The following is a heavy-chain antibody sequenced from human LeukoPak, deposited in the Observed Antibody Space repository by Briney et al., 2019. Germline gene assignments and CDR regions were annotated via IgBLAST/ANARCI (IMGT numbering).Heavy chain of an antibody. CDR2: IYYSGST. CDR3: ARTNAFDI. J-gene: IGHJ3*02. Sequence: PSETLSLTCTVSGGCISTNYWSWIRQPPGKGLEWIGYIYYSGSTNYNPSLKSRVTISVDTSKNQFSLRLSSVTAADTAVYYCARTNAFDIWGQGTMVTVSS. CDR1: GGCISTNY. V-gene: IGHV4-59*01.